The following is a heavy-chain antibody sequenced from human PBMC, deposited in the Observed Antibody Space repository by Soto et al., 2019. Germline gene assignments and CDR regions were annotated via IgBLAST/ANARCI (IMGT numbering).Heavy chain of an antibody. J-gene: IGHJ5*02. Sequence: GGSLRLSCAASGFTFSTYAMSWVRQAPGKGLEWVSAIGGSDGSTHYADSVKGRFTISRDNAKNTVYLQMNSLRAEDTAVYYCARDQTTGDWFDAWGQGTLVTVSS. V-gene: IGHV3-23*01. D-gene: IGHD4-17*01. CDR2: IGGSDGST. CDR1: GFTFSTYA. CDR3: ARDQTTGDWFDA.